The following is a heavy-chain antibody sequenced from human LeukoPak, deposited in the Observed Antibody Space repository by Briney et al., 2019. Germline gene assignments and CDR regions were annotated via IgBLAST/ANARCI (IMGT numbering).Heavy chain of an antibody. V-gene: IGHV3-21*01. CDR1: GFTFSSYS. CDR2: ISSSSSYI. Sequence: GGSLRLSCAASGFTFSSYSMNWVRQAPGKGLEWVSSISSSSSYIYYADSVKGRFTISRGNAKNSLYLQMNSLRAEDTAVYYCAPKTGNDAFDIWGQGTMVTVSS. D-gene: IGHD1-1*01. J-gene: IGHJ3*02. CDR3: APKTGNDAFDI.